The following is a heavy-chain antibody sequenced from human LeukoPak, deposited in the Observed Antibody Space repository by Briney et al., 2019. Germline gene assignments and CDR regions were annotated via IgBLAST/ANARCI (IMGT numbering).Heavy chain of an antibody. CDR3: ARAESLRGYGYMDV. Sequence: PSETLSLTCTVSGGSISSYYWSWIRQPPGKGLEWIGYIYYSESTNYNPSLKSRVTISVDTSKNQFSLKLSSVTAADTAVYYCARAESLRGYGYMDVWGKGTTVTVSS. J-gene: IGHJ6*03. V-gene: IGHV4-59*01. CDR2: IYYSEST. CDR1: GGSISSYY. D-gene: IGHD5-12*01.